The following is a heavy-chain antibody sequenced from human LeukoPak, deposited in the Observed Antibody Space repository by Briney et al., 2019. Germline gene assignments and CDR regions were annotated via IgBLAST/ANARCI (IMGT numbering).Heavy chain of an antibody. D-gene: IGHD3-9*01. CDR1: GGSISSSSYY. CDR3: AVQGYYDILTGYSK. CDR2: ISYSGST. J-gene: IGHJ4*02. V-gene: IGHV4-39*01. Sequence: SETLSLTCTVSGGSISSSSYYWGWIRQPPGKGLEWIGSISYSGSTYYNPSLKSRVTISVDTSKNQFSLKLSSVTAADTAVFYCAVQGYYDILTGYSKWGQGTLVTVSS.